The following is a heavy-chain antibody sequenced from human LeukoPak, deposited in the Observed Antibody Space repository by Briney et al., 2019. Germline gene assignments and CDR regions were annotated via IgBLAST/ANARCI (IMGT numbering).Heavy chain of an antibody. J-gene: IGHJ4*02. V-gene: IGHV4-39*01. CDR3: ARIITENLRRFDY. Sequence: SEPLSLTCSLSGGSIRSSSYYWGWIRQPPGKGLEWIGSIHYSGNTYYNPSLKSRVTISVDTSKNQFSLKLSSVTAADTAVYYCARIITENLRRFDYWGQGTLVTVSS. D-gene: IGHD1-20*01. CDR2: IHYSGNT. CDR1: GGSIRSSSYY.